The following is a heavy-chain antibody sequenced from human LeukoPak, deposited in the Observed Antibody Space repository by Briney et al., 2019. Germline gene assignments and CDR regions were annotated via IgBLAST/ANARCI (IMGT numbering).Heavy chain of an antibody. Sequence: GESQKISCKGSGYSFTTYWIGWVRQMPGKGLEWMGIIYPGDSDTRYSPSFQGQVTISADKSINTAYLQWSSLKASDSAMYYCARLGVTAKPLPYYWGQGTLVTVSS. CDR2: IYPGDSDT. CDR3: ARLGVTAKPLPYY. J-gene: IGHJ4*02. CDR1: GYSFTTYW. D-gene: IGHD2-21*02. V-gene: IGHV5-51*01.